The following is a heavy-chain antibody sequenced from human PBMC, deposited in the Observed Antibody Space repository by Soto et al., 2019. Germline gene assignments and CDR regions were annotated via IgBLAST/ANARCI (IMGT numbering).Heavy chain of an antibody. CDR1: GFTFSSYA. V-gene: IGHV3-33*08. J-gene: IGHJ4*02. Sequence: GGSLRLSCAASGFTFSSYAMSWVRQAPGKGLEWVSAIWYNGGSKYYADSVKGRFTISRDNSKNTLYLQMNSLRAEDTAVYYCARDAYYYDSSGTPGYWGQGTLVTVSS. CDR2: IWYNGGSK. D-gene: IGHD3-22*01. CDR3: ARDAYYYDSSGTPGY.